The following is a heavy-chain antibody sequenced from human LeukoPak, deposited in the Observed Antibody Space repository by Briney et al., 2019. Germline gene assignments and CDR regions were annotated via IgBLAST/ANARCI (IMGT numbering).Heavy chain of an antibody. CDR1: GFTFSSYW. V-gene: IGHV3-30*02. CDR3: AKDREIQTVVTPFDY. J-gene: IGHJ4*02. Sequence: GGSLRLSCAASGFTFSSYWMSWVRQAPGKGLEWVTYIRSDGRNKNYADFVKGRFTISRDNSKNTLYLQMNSLRADDTAVYYCAKDREIQTVVTPFDYWGQGTLVTVSS. D-gene: IGHD4-23*01. CDR2: IRSDGRNK.